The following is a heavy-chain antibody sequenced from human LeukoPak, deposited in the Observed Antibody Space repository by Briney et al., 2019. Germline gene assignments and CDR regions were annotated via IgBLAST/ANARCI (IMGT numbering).Heavy chain of an antibody. Sequence: GGSLRLSCAASGFTFSSYGMHWVRQAPGKGLEWVAVISYDGSNKYYADSVKGRFTISRDNSKNTLYLQMNSLRAEDTAVYYCARDPGATVVTTPDYWGQGTLVTDSS. CDR1: GFTFSSYG. CDR2: ISYDGSNK. J-gene: IGHJ4*02. CDR3: ARDPGATVVTTPDY. V-gene: IGHV3-30*03. D-gene: IGHD4-23*01.